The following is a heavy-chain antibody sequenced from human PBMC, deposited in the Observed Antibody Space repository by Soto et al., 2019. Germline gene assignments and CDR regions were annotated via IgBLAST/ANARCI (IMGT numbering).Heavy chain of an antibody. V-gene: IGHV3-30*03. CDR1: GFTFSNYG. CDR3: ARASYDNGDCIHFDY. D-gene: IGHD2-21*01. CDR2: ISYDGRDT. Sequence: QVQLVESGGGVVQPGMSLRLSCAASGFTFSNYGMHWVRQAPGQGLEWLGGISYDGRDTYYADSVKGRFTISRDNSRNTLFLQMTSLRAEDTAIFYCARASYDNGDCIHFDYWGQGTLVTVSS. J-gene: IGHJ4*02.